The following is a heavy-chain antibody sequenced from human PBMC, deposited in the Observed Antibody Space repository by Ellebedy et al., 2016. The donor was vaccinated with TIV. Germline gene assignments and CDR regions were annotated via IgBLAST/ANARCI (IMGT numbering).Heavy chain of an antibody. J-gene: IGHJ4*02. V-gene: IGHV5-51*01. CDR3: ARLGYSYGYWGDTIHY. CDR1: GYRFSTYW. CDR2: IYPGDSDT. Sequence: KVSCKGSGYRFSTYWIGWVRQMPGKGLVWMVVIYPGDSDTRYSPSFQGQVTISADKSISTAYLQWSSLKASDTAMYYCARLGYSYGYWGDTIHYWGQGTLVTVSS. D-gene: IGHD5-18*01.